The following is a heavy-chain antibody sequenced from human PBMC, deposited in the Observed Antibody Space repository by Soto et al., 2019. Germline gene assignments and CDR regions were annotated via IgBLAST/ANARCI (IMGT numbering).Heavy chain of an antibody. V-gene: IGHV1-69*13. CDR2: IIPIFGTA. Sequence: ASVKVSCKASGYTFTSYGISWVRQTPGQGLEWMGGIIPIFGTANYAQKFQGRVTITADESTSTAYMELSSLRSEDTAVYYCARVSDTAMAPSWVYWGQGTLVTVSS. J-gene: IGHJ4*02. D-gene: IGHD5-18*01. CDR3: ARVSDTAMAPSWVY. CDR1: GYTFTSYG.